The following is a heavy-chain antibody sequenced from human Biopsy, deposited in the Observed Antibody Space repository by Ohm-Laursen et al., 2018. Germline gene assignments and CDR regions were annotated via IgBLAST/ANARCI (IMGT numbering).Heavy chain of an antibody. V-gene: IGHV3-21*01. D-gene: IGHD2-8*01. CDR1: GFTFSGFS. J-gene: IGHJ4*02. CDR3: ARDGEAKYCKHGVCPSDF. CDR2: ISASGNHI. Sequence: GSLRLSCTASGFTFSGFSMNWVRQAPGKGLAWVPSISASGNHIYYTDSVKGRFTVSRDNGKNSVYLQMNSLRVEDTAVYYCARDGEAKYCKHGVCPSDFWGQGTLVTVSS.